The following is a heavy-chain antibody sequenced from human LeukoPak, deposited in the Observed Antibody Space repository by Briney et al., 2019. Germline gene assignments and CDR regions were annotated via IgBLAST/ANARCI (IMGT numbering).Heavy chain of an antibody. Sequence: TGGSLRLSCVASGFTFKISAMAWVRQAPGKGLEWVSIISGSGDSTDYSNSVKGHFTISRDNAKNSLYLQMNSLRAEDTALYYCAKDHSSGYYYVDYWGQGTLVTVSS. D-gene: IGHD3-22*01. J-gene: IGHJ4*02. CDR2: ISGSGDST. CDR3: AKDHSSGYYYVDY. CDR1: GFTFKISA. V-gene: IGHV3-23*01.